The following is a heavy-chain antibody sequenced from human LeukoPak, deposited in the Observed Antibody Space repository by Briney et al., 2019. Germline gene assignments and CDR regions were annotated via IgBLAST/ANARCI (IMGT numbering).Heavy chain of an antibody. CDR2: ISDGGGST. J-gene: IGHJ4*02. V-gene: IGHV3-23*01. CDR1: GLTFTTYA. D-gene: IGHD3-10*01. CDR3: AKVLSGTLTFDH. Sequence: PGGSLTLSCAASGLTFTTYAMSWLRQAPGKGLEGVSAISDGGGSTYYADSVKGRFTISRDNSKNTLYLQMNSLRAEDTAVYYCAKVLSGTLTFDHWGQGTLVTVSS.